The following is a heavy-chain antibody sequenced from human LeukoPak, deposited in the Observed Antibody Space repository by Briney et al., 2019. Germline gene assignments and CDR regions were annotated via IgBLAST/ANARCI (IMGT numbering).Heavy chain of an antibody. CDR1: AFTFSSYS. V-gene: IGHV3-21*01. CDR3: AKGSKAVLFTRDRYMDV. J-gene: IGHJ6*03. D-gene: IGHD6-19*01. CDR2: ISSSGSYI. Sequence: PGGSLRLSCAASAFTFSSYSMNWVRQAPGKGLEWVSSISSSGSYIYYADSVKGRFTISRDNAKNSLYLQMNSLRAEDTAVYFCAKGSKAVLFTRDRYMDVWGKGTTVTISS.